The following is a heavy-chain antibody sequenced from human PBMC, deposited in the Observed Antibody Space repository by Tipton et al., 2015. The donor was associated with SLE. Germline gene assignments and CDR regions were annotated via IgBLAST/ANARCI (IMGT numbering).Heavy chain of an antibody. J-gene: IGHJ3*01. Sequence: TLSLTCTVSGASINSGTYYWSWIRQPPGKGLEWIGYFFYRGSSSYNPSLKSRVTISIDAAKSQFSLQLSSVTAADTAVYYCSSLTGDSRFDAFDSWGQGTLVTVSS. V-gene: IGHV4-61*01. CDR3: SSLTGDSRFDAFDS. D-gene: IGHD7-27*01. CDR2: FFYRGSS. CDR1: GASINSGTYY.